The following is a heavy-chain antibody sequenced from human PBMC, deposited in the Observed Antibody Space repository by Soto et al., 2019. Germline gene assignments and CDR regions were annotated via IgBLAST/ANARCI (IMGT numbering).Heavy chain of an antibody. CDR1: GFTFSTSA. CDR2: IVGGSGNT. Sequence: MQLVQSGPEVKKPGTSVKVSCKASGFTFSTSAVQWVRQARGQRPEWMGWIVGGSGNTNYAQNSQERVIITRDMSTSTVYMELSILRSDDTAVYFCAARRSGLYAMDVWGQGTTVTVSS. J-gene: IGHJ6*02. D-gene: IGHD1-26*01. CDR3: AARRSGLYAMDV. V-gene: IGHV1-58*01.